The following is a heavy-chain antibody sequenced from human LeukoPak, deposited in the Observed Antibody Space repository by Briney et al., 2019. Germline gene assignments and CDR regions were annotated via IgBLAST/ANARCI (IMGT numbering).Heavy chain of an antibody. Sequence: GGSLRLSCAASGFIFSDHYMDWVRQAPGKGLEWVSTISNDAYNTYYADSVKGRFAISRDYSKNTLYLHMNSLRAEDTAVYYCTSFAPYDAFDIWGQGTMVTVSS. J-gene: IGHJ3*02. CDR3: TSFAPYDAFDI. V-gene: IGHV3-23*01. CDR1: GFIFSDHY. CDR2: ISNDAYNT.